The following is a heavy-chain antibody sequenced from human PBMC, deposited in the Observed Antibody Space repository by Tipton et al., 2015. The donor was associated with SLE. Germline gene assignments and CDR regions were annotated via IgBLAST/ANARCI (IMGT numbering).Heavy chain of an antibody. CDR3: AKYGYDILTGLWSYSDY. CDR2: ISGSGGST. D-gene: IGHD3-9*01. J-gene: IGHJ4*02. Sequence: SLRLSCAASGFTFSSYAMSWVRQAPGKGLEWVSAISGSGGSTYYADSVKGRFTISRDNSKNTLYLQMNSLRAEDTAVYYCAKYGYDILTGLWSYSDYWGQGTLVTVSS. CDR1: GFTFSSYA. V-gene: IGHV3-23*01.